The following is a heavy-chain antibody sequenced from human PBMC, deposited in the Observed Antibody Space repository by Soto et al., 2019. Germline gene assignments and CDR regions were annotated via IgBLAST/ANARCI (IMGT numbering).Heavy chain of an antibody. CDR3: ARAYSAHDTYSFDS. J-gene: IGHJ4*02. CDR2: ISAGSTYI. Sequence: EVQLVESGGGLVKPGGSLRLSCAASGFTFSDYTMIWVRQSPGKGLEWVSSISAGSTYIYYADSVKGRFTISRDNADNSLSMRMISLRAEDTALYDCARAYSAHDTYSFDSWGQGTLVTVSS. V-gene: IGHV3-21*01. D-gene: IGHD5-12*01. CDR1: GFTFSDYT.